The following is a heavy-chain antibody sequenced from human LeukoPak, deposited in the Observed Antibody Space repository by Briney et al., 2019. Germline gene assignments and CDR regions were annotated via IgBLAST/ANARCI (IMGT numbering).Heavy chain of an antibody. CDR3: ARGDHSGSYQDFDY. V-gene: IGHV3-21*01. J-gene: IGHJ4*02. CDR1: GFTFSSYS. Sequence: PGGSLRLSCAASGFTFSSYSMNWVRQAPGKGLEWVSSISSSSSYIYYADSVKGRFTISRDNAKNSLYLQMNSLRAEDTAVYYCARGDHSGSYQDFDYWGQGTLVTVSS. CDR2: ISSSSSYI. D-gene: IGHD1-26*01.